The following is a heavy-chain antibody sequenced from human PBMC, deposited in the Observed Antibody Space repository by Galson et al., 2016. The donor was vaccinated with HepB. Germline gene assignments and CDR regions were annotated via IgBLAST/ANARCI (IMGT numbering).Heavy chain of an antibody. J-gene: IGHJ5*02. D-gene: IGHD2-21*02. CDR2: ISSIGGNT. V-gene: IGHV3-23*01. CDR1: GFTFSSYV. CDR3: ARDVTPTSTNTAWFDP. Sequence: SLRLPCAASGFTFSSYVMNWVRQAPGKGLEWVSGISSIGGNTYYADSVKGRFTVSRDNSTNTGYLQRNSLRAEATAVYYCARDVTPTSTNTAWFDPWGQGTLITVSS.